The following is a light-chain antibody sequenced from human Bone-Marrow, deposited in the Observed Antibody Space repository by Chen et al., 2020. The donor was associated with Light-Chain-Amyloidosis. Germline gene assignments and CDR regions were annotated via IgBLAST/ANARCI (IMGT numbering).Light chain of an antibody. J-gene: IGLJ3*02. Sequence: SYELTQPPSVSVSPGQTARITCSGDDLPTKYAYWYQQKPGQAPVLVIHRDTERPSGISERFSGSSAGTTATVTISGVQADEEADYHCQSAESSGTYEVMFGGGTKLTGL. CDR3: QSAESSGTYEVM. V-gene: IGLV3-25*02. CDR2: RDT. CDR1: DLPTKY.